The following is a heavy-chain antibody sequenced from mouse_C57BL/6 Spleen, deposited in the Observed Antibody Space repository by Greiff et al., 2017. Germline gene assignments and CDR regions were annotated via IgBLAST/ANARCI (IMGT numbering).Heavy chain of an antibody. CDR3: ARGGFTTVVATRAWFAY. J-gene: IGHJ3*01. V-gene: IGHV3-6*01. CDR2: ISYDGSN. D-gene: IGHD1-1*01. CDR1: GYSITSGYY. Sequence: DVKLVESGPGLVKPSQSLSLTCSVTGYSITSGYYWNWIRQFPGNKLEWMGYISYDGSNNYNPSLKNRISITRDTSKNQFFLKLNSVTTEDTATYYCARGGFTTVVATRAWFAYWGQGTLVTVSA.